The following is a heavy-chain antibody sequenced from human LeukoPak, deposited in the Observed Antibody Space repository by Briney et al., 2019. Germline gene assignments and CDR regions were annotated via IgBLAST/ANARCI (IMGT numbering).Heavy chain of an antibody. CDR3: ARAQLNLLVDFGMDV. V-gene: IGHV4-59*01. CDR2: IYYSGST. Sequence: SETLSLTCSVSGGSISTYYWSWIRQPPGKGLEWIGYIYYSGSTNYNPFLKSRVTISVDTSKNQFSLKLTSVTAADTAVYYCARAQLNLLVDFGMDVWGQGTTVTVSS. CDR1: GGSISTYY. J-gene: IGHJ6*02. D-gene: IGHD1-1*01.